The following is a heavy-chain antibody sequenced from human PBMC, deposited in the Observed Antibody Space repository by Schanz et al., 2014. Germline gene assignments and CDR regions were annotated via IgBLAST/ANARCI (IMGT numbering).Heavy chain of an antibody. CDR1: GDSISSAY. D-gene: IGHD1-26*01. J-gene: IGHJ5*02. Sequence: QVQLQESGPGLVEPSQTLSLTCTVSGDSISSAYWSWIRQHPGKGLEWIGFIYYRGNTYYNPSLNSPITISLYPSKTHFLLNLNSLSAAATAVYCCSRGPEPGRFDPWGQGTLVTVSS. V-gene: IGHV4-31*01. CDR2: IYYRGNT. CDR3: SRGPEPGRFDP.